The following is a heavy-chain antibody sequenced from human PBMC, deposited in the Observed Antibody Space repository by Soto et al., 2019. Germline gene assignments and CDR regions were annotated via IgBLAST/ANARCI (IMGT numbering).Heavy chain of an antibody. Sequence: ETLSLTCTVSGASISSFCWTWIRQPPGQGLEWIGYICTGGTTKYNPSLKSRVTMSVDTSKTQFSLKLTSVTAADTAVYYCARVGSKSFYYATDVWGQGTTVTVSS. CDR3: ARVGSKSFYYATDV. CDR2: ICTGGTT. V-gene: IGHV4-4*09. J-gene: IGHJ6*02. D-gene: IGHD4-4*01. CDR1: GASISSFC.